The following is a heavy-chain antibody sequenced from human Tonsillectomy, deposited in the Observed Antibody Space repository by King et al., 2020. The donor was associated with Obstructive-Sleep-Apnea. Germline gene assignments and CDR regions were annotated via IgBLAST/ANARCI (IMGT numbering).Heavy chain of an antibody. J-gene: IGHJ5*02. CDR2: ISDHGSHK. Sequence: VQLVESGGGVVQPGRSLRLSCAASGVTFSSYGMHWVRQAPGKGLEMVAGISDHGSHKDYADTVKGRFTISRDNSKNTLYLQMNSLRAEDTAVYYCVREILLWFGELFGGSWFDPWGQGTLVTVSS. D-gene: IGHD3-10*01. CDR3: VREILLWFGELFGGSWFDP. CDR1: GVTFSSYG. V-gene: IGHV3-30*03.